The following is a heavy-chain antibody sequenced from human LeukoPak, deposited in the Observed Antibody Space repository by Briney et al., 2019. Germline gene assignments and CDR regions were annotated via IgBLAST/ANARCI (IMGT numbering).Heavy chain of an antibody. CDR3: ARVCHYDILTGQYYYDGMDV. V-gene: IGHV4-30-4*01. CDR1: GGSISSGDYY. J-gene: IGHJ6*04. CDR2: IYYSGST. Sequence: PSQTLSLTCTVSGGSISSGDYYWSWIRQPPGKGLEWIGYIYYSGSTYYNPSLKSRVTISVDTSKNQFTLKLSSVTAADTAVYYCARVCHYDILTGQYYYDGMDVWGKGTTVTVSS. D-gene: IGHD3-9*01.